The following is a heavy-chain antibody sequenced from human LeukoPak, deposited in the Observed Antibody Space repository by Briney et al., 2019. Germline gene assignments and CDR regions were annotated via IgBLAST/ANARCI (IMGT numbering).Heavy chain of an antibody. CDR1: GFPFNAYW. V-gene: IGHV3-7*03. CDR2: IRQDGDTK. CDR3: ARSLPYGTTWYGRSDF. J-gene: IGHJ4*02. D-gene: IGHD6-13*01. Sequence: GGSLRLSCAASGFPFNAYWMTWVRQAPGKGLEWVANIRQDGDTKYYVGSVKGRFTISRDNAMNSLCLQMNSLRAEDTAIYYCARSLPYGTTWYGRSDFWGQGTLVTVSS.